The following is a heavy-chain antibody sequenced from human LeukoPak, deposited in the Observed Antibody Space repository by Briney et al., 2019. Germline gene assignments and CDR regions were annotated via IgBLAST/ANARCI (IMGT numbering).Heavy chain of an antibody. CDR2: ISSGNDYI. CDR1: GFTFSSYT. V-gene: IGHV3-21*01. D-gene: IGHD2-15*01. CDR3: ARGILGGGGF. Sequence: GGSLRLSCAASGFTFSSYTMIWVRQAPGKGLEWVSSISSGNDYIYYADSLKGRFTISRDNPTNSLYLQMNSLGAEDTAVYYCARGILGGGGFWGQGTLVTVSS. J-gene: IGHJ4*01.